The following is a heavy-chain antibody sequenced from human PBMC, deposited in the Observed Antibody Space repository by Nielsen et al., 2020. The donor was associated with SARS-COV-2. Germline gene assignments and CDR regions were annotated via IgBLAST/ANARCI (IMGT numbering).Heavy chain of an antibody. CDR3: ARDERVVVPAAIRD. CDR1: GFTFSSYS. J-gene: IGHJ4*02. V-gene: IGHV3-21*01. CDR2: ISSSSSYI. D-gene: IGHD2-2*02. Sequence: GESLKISCAASGFTFSSYSMNWARQAPGKGLEWVSSISSSSSYIYYADSVKGRFTISRDNAKNSLYLQMNSLIAEDTAVYYCARDERVVVPAAIRDWGQGTLVTVSS.